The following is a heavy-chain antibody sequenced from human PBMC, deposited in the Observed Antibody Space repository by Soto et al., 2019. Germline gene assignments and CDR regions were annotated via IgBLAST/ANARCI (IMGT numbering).Heavy chain of an antibody. D-gene: IGHD3-22*01. J-gene: IGHJ4*02. V-gene: IGHV3-53*01. CDR3: ARESYDSSGYYDDY. CDR1: GFTVSSNY. CDR2: IYSGGST. Sequence: LRLSCAASGFTVSSNYMSWVRQAPGKGLEWVSVIYSGGSTYYADSVKGRFTISRDNSKNTLYLQMNSLRAEDTAMYYCARESYDSSGYYDDYWGQGTLVTVSS.